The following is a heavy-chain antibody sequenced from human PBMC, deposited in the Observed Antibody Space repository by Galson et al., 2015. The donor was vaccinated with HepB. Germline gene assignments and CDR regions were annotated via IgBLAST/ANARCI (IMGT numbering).Heavy chain of an antibody. D-gene: IGHD5-18*01. CDR3: ARGRRTAMDRYYYYYGMDV. Sequence: QSGAEVKKPGASVKVSCKASGYTFTSYGISWVRQAPGQGLEWMGWISAYNGNTNYAQKLQGRVTMTTDTSTSTAYMELRSLRSDNTAVYYCARGRRTAMDRYYYYYGMDVWGQGTTVTVSS. CDR1: GYTFTSYG. V-gene: IGHV1-18*01. J-gene: IGHJ6*02. CDR2: ISAYNGNT.